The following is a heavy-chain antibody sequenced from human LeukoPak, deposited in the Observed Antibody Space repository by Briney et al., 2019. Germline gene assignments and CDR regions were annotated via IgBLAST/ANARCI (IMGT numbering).Heavy chain of an antibody. CDR3: ARESRYDFWSGYSYYYYGMDV. D-gene: IGHD3-3*01. CDR2: ISAYNGNT. CDR1: GYTLTSYG. V-gene: IGHV1-18*01. Sequence: ASVKVSCKASGYTLTSYGISWVRQAPGQGLEWMGWISAYNGNTNYAQKLQGRVTMTTDTSTSTAYMELRSLRSDDTAVYYCARESRYDFWSGYSYYYYGMDVWGQGTTVTVSS. J-gene: IGHJ6*02.